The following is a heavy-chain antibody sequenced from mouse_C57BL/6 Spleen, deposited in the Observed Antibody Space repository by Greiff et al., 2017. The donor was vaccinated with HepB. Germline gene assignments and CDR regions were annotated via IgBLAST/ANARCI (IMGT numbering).Heavy chain of an antibody. J-gene: IGHJ1*03. CDR3: ARKESSTVVGYFDV. D-gene: IGHD1-1*01. CDR2: IDPSDSYT. CDR1: GYTFTSYW. V-gene: IGHV1-69*01. Sequence: QVQLQQPGAELVMPGASVKLSCKASGYTFTSYWMHWVKQRPGQGLEWIGEIDPSDSYTNYNQKFKGKSTLTVDKSSSTAYMQLSSLTSEDSAVYYCARKESSTVVGYFDVWGTGTTVTVSS.